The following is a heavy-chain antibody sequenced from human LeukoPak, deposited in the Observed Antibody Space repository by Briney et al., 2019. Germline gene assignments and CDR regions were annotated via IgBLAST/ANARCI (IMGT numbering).Heavy chain of an antibody. CDR3: ARVVVPNWFDP. Sequence: SETLSLTCTVSVGCISSYYWSWIRPPPGKGREGIGYIYYSGSTNYNPSLKSRVTISVGTSKNQFSLKLSSVTAADTAVYYCARVVVPNWFDPWGQGSLVTVSS. V-gene: IGHV4-59*01. CDR1: VGCISSYY. J-gene: IGHJ5*02. D-gene: IGHD2-15*01. CDR2: IYYSGST.